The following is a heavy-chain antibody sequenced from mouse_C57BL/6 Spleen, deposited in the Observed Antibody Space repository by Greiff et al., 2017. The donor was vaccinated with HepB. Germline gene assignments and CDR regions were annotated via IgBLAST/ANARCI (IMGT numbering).Heavy chain of an antibody. CDR2: FSDGGSYN. Sequence: EVKLMESGGGLVKPGGSLILSCAASGFTFSSYATSWVRQTPEKRLEWVATFSDGGSYNYYPDNVKGRITISRDNAKNNLYLQMSHLKSEDTAMYYCARDYGSSYGGCFDVWGTVTTVIVSS. J-gene: IGHJ1*03. D-gene: IGHD1-1*01. CDR1: GFTFSSYA. V-gene: IGHV5-4*01. CDR3: ARDYGSSYGGCFDV.